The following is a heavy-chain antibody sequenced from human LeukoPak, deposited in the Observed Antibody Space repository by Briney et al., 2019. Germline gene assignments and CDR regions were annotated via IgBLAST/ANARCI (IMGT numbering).Heavy chain of an antibody. CDR3: ARLLQTGIAARHYYFDY. CDR2: IYYSGST. D-gene: IGHD6-6*01. J-gene: IGHJ4*02. V-gene: IGHV4-59*06. CDR1: GGSISSYY. Sequence: SETLSLTCTVSGGSISSYYWSWIRQHPGKGLEWIGYIYYSGSTYYNPSLKSRVTISVDTSKNQFSLKLSSVTAADTAVYYCARLLQTGIAARHYYFDYWGQGTLVTVSS.